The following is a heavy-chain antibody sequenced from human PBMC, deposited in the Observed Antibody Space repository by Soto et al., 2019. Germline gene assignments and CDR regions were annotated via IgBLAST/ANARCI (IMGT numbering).Heavy chain of an antibody. V-gene: IGHV1-69*13. CDR3: ARVDIRLLSSYYYYGMDV. CDR2: IIPIFGTA. CDR1: GCSFSSYA. D-gene: IGHD2-2*01. J-gene: IGHJ6*02. Sequence: GASVKVSCKASGCSFSSYAISWVRQAPGQGLEWMGGIIPIFGTANYAQKFQGRVTITADESTSTAYMELSSLRSEDTAVYYCARVDIRLLSSYYYYGMDVWGQGATVTVSS.